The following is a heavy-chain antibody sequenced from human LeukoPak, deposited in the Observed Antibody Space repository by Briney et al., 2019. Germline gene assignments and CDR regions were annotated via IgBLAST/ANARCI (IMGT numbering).Heavy chain of an antibody. D-gene: IGHD1/OR15-1a*01. J-gene: IGHJ3*02. CDR1: GGSFSGYY. CDR2: INHSGST. CDR3: ARNKDAFVI. Sequence: PSETLSLTCAVYGGSFSGYYWSWIRQPPGKGLEWIGEINHSGSTNYNPSLKSRVTIAVDTSKNQFSLKLSSVTAADTAVYYCARNKDAFVIWGQGTMVTVSS. V-gene: IGHV4-34*01.